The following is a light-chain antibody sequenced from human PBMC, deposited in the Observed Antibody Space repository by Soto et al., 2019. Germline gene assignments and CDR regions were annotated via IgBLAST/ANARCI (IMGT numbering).Light chain of an antibody. CDR3: QQHGQWPIT. V-gene: IGKV3D-15*01. CDR1: QSVNSN. CDR2: GIS. Sequence: EIVMTQSQATLSVSPVERSTLSCMASQSVNSNYLAWYQQKPGQAPRLLIYGISKRATDIPDRFSGSGSGTEFTLTISSLQPEDFATYYCQQHGQWPITCGQGTRLEIK. J-gene: IGKJ5*01.